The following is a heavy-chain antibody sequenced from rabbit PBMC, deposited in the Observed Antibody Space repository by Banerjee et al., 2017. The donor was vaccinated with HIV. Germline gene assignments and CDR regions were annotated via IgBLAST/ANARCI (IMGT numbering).Heavy chain of an antibody. CDR1: GFDFSSNL. CDR2: INTGSGST. J-gene: IGHJ4*01. Sequence: QSLEESGGDLVQPEGSLTLTCTASGFDFSSNLMGWVRQAPGKGLEWIGRINTGSGSTVYASWAKGRFTVSKASSTTVTLQMTGLTAADTATYFCARDQYTSSGDYLYYFDLWGPGTLVTVS. D-gene: IGHD1-1*01. V-gene: IGHV1S40*01. CDR3: ARDQYTSSGDYLYYFDL.